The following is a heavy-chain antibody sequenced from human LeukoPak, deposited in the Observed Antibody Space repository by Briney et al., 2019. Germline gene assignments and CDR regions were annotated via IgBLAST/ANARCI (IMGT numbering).Heavy chain of an antibody. V-gene: IGHV3-30*02. Sequence: GGSLRLSCAASGFTFSSYGMHWVRQAPGKGLEWVAFIRYDGSYKYYADSVKGRFTFSRDNSKNSLYLQMNSLRAEDTALYYCAKAKPPYGSGSYLWYFDLWGRGTLVTVSS. J-gene: IGHJ2*01. CDR3: AKAKPPYGSGSYLWYFDL. CDR1: GFTFSSYG. D-gene: IGHD3-10*01. CDR2: IRYDGSYK.